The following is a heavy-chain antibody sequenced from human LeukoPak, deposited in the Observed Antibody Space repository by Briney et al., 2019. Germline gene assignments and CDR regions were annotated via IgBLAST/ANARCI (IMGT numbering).Heavy chain of an antibody. CDR2: ISGSGGST. D-gene: IGHD3-10*01. CDR1: GFTFSNFA. CDR3: AKDSYYYGSGSYYNEEDY. Sequence: PGGSLRLSCAASGFTFSNFAMRWVRQAPGKGLEWVSAISGSGGSTYYADSVKGRFTISRVNSKNTLYLQMNSLSAEHTAVYYCAKDSYYYGSGSYYNEEDYWGQGTLVTVSS. J-gene: IGHJ4*02. V-gene: IGHV3-23*01.